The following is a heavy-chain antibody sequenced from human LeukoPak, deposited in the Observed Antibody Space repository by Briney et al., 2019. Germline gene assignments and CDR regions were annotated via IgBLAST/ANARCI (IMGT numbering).Heavy chain of an antibody. V-gene: IGHV1-3*01. Sequence: ASVKVSCKASGYTFTSYAMHWVRQAPGQRLEWMGWINAGNGNTKYSQKFQGRVTITRDTSASTAYMELSSLRSEDTAVYYCARAYSSSWYGNWFDPWGQGTQVTVSS. J-gene: IGHJ5*02. D-gene: IGHD6-13*01. CDR3: ARAYSSSWYGNWFDP. CDR1: GYTFTSYA. CDR2: INAGNGNT.